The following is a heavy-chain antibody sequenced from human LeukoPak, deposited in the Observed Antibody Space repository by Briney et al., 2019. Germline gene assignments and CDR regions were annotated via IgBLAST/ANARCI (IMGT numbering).Heavy chain of an antibody. CDR3: ARDHSYSSGWYPDF. V-gene: IGHV3-30*03. CDR2: ILFDGINK. D-gene: IGHD6-19*01. Sequence: GRSLRLSCAASGFTFSTYGMHWVRQAPGKGLEWVAVILFDGINKYYADSVKGRFTVSRDNSKNTLYLQMNSQRGEDTAVYYCARDHSYSSGWYPDFWGQGTLVTVSS. J-gene: IGHJ4*02. CDR1: GFTFSTYG.